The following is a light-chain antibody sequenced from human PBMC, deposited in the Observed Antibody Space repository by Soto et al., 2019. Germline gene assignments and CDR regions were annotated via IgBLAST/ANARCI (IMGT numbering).Light chain of an antibody. Sequence: DIKMTQSPSSLSACVGDRVTITCRASQTISTYLNWYQQKPGKAPKLLIYAASRLQSGVPSRFSGSGSGTDFTLTISSLQPEDFATYYCQQSHSIPYTFGQGTKLEIK. J-gene: IGKJ2*01. CDR3: QQSHSIPYT. CDR2: AAS. CDR1: QTISTY. V-gene: IGKV1-39*01.